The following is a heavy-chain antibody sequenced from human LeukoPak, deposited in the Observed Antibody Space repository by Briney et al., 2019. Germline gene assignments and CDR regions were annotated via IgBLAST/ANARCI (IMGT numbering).Heavy chain of an antibody. V-gene: IGHV3-21*01. Sequence: GGSLRLSCAASGFKFSSYALDWVRQAPGKGLEWVSSISSSGSYIYYADSVKGRFTISRDNAKNSLYLQMNSLRAEDTAVYYCARDEEGPLGFPCTNGVCPDFDYWGQGTLVTVSS. CDR3: ARDEEGPLGFPCTNGVCPDFDY. J-gene: IGHJ4*02. CDR2: ISSSGSYI. CDR1: GFKFSSYA. D-gene: IGHD2-8*01.